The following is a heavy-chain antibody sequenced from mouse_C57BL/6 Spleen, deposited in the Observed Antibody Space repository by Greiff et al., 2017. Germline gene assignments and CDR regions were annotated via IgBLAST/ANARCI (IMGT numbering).Heavy chain of an antibody. Sequence: DVMLVESGGGLVKPGGSLKLSCAASGFTFSDYGMHWVRQAPEKGLEWVAYISSGSSTIYYADTVKGRFTVSRDNAKHTLFLQMTSLRSEGTAMYYCARKTTVVANNARDYWGQGTSVTVSS. CDR2: ISSGSSTI. CDR1: GFTFSDYG. V-gene: IGHV5-17*01. CDR3: ARKTTVVANNARDY. J-gene: IGHJ4*01. D-gene: IGHD1-1*01.